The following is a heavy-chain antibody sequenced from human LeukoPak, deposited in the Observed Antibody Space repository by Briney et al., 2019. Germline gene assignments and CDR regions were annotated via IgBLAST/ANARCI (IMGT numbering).Heavy chain of an antibody. V-gene: IGHV3-7*01. CDR3: ATYYFGSGTSFDF. Sequence: PGGSLRLSCSASGFGFSNYWMTWVRQAPGKGLEWVGNIKQDGSQKYYLDSVKGRFTISRDNAKNSLYLQMDSLRAEDTAVYYCATYYFGSGTSFDFWGQGTLVTVSS. J-gene: IGHJ4*02. CDR2: IKQDGSQK. D-gene: IGHD3-10*01. CDR1: GFGFSNYW.